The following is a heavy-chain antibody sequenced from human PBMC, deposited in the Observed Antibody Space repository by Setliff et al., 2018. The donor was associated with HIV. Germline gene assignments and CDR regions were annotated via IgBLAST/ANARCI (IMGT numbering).Heavy chain of an antibody. V-gene: IGHV3-7*03. Sequence: GGSLRLSCAASGFTFSSYGMHWVRQAPGKGLEWVANIKQDGSEKYYVDSVKGRFTISRDNAKNSLYLQVNSLRAEDTAVYYCARFRRSGYNYVEGTALAYWGQGTLVTVSS. CDR2: IKQDGSEK. J-gene: IGHJ4*02. CDR1: GFTFSSYG. D-gene: IGHD3-22*01. CDR3: ARFRRSGYNYVEGTALAY.